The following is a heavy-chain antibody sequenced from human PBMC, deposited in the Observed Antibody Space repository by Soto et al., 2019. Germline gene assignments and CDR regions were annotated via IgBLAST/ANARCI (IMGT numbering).Heavy chain of an antibody. D-gene: IGHD4-17*01. CDR3: AHPRGYGVFDAYDI. J-gene: IGHJ3*02. CDR2: ISRDGYAI. CDR1: GFTFSTYA. V-gene: IGHV3-23*01. Sequence: EVQLLESGGGLIPPGGSLRLSCAASGFTFSTYAMSWVRQAPGKGLEWVSAISRDGYAIYYADSVKGRFTISRDNSKHMLFLQMNSLRTEDTAVYYCAHPRGYGVFDAYDIWGQGAMVPVSS.